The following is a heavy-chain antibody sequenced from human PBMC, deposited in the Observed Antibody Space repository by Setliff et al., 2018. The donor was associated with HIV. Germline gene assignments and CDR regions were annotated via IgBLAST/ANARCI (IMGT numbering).Heavy chain of an antibody. Sequence: SETLSLTCTISGGSISNSDYYWGWIRRPPGKGLEWIGSIYYSGTTYYNASLKSRVTMSVGTSKNQFFLKLNSVTAADTAVYYCARRGGIAVAGRGVTRGFDIWGQGTSVTVSS. CDR2: IYYSGTT. V-gene: IGHV4-39*01. D-gene: IGHD6-19*01. CDR1: GGSISNSDYY. J-gene: IGHJ3*02. CDR3: ARRGGIAVAGRGVTRGFDI.